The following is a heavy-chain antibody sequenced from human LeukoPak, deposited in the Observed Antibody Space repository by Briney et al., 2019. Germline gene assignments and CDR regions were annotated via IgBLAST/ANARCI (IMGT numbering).Heavy chain of an antibody. Sequence: ASVKVSCKASGYTFTSYGISWVRQAPGQGLEWMGWISAYNGNTNYAQKFRGRVTITWDTSASTAYMKLSSLRSEDTAVYYCARGDDYGDYLDDYWGQGTLVTVSS. CDR2: ISAYNGNT. CDR1: GYTFTSYG. D-gene: IGHD4-17*01. CDR3: ARGDDYGDYLDDY. V-gene: IGHV1-18*01. J-gene: IGHJ4*02.